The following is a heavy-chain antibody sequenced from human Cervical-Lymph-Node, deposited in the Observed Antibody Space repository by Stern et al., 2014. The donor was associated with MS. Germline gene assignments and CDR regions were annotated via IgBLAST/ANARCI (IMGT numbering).Heavy chain of an antibody. V-gene: IGHV1-46*01. CDR3: ARGRYLDSPFDF. Sequence: QVQLVQSGAVVKEPGASVKVSCKASGYTFGSYYIHWVRQAPGQGLEWMGIINPYGGSTTYAQKFQGRVTMTTDTPTSTVHMELSSLRSNDTAVYYCARGRYLDSPFDFWGQGTPVTASS. CDR1: GYTFGSYY. D-gene: IGHD3/OR15-3a*01. CDR2: INPYGGST. J-gene: IGHJ4*02.